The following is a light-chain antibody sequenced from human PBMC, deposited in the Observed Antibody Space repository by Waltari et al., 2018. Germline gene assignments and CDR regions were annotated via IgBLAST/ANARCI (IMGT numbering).Light chain of an antibody. CDR1: SDDVGAYNY. CDR2: DVS. J-gene: IGLJ1*01. Sequence: QSALTQPASVSGSPGQSITISCTGTSDDVGAYNYVSWYQQHPGKAPKLSISDVSERPSGVSNGFSGSKSGNTASLTISGLQSDDEADYYCCSLTTSTSLDYVFGTGTKVTVL. V-gene: IGLV2-14*01. CDR3: CSLTTSTSLDYV.